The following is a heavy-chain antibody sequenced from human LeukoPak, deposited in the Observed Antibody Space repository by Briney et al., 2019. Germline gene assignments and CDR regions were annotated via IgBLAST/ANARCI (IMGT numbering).Heavy chain of an antibody. CDR2: IYSNANT. CDR1: GFTVSNNY. J-gene: IGHJ4*02. D-gene: IGHD3-10*01. V-gene: IGHV3-53*01. CDR3: ARGDSGCSDVICYQSYFDY. Sequence: GGSLRLSCAASGFTVSNNYMGWVRQAPGKGLEWVSVIYSNANTYYADSVKGRFTISRDNSKNTLYLQMDSLRAEDTAIYYCARGDSGCSDVICYQSYFDYWGQGTLVTVSS.